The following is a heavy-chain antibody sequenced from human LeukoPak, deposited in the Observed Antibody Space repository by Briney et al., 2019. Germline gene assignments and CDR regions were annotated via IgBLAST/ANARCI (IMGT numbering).Heavy chain of an antibody. V-gene: IGHV4-59*08. CDR2: IYYSGST. Sequence: SETLSLTCTVSGGSISSYYWSWIRQPPGKGLEWIGYIYYSGSTNYNPSLKSRVTISVDTSKNQFSLKLSSVTAADTAVYYCARLSNFQLDYWGQGTLVTVSS. CDR1: GGSISSYY. J-gene: IGHJ4*02. CDR3: ARLSNFQLDY. D-gene: IGHD3-3*02.